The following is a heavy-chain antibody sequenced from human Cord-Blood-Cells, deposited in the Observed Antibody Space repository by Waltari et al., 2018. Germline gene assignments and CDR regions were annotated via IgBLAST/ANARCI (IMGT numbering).Heavy chain of an antibody. CDR3: ARASGSWVTGYFDL. V-gene: IGHV3-53*01. CDR2: IYSGGST. D-gene: IGHD2-21*02. Sequence: EVQLVESGGGLIQPGGSLRLSCAASGFTVSSNYMSWVRQAPGKGVEWVSVIYSGGSTYYADSVKGRFTISRDNSKNTLYLQMNSLRAEDTAVYYCARASGSWVTGYFDLWGRGTLVTVSS. CDR1: GFTVSSNY. J-gene: IGHJ2*01.